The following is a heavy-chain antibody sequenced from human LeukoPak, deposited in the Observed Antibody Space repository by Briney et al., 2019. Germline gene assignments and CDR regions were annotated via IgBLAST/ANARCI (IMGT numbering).Heavy chain of an antibody. D-gene: IGHD3-10*01. Sequence: GGSLRLSCAASAFTFSSYEMNWVRQAPGKGLEWLLYINHSGDTIYYADSVKGRFTISRDNAKNSLYLQMNSLRAEDTAVYYCAKDNDYYGSGSYFVFGLDYWGQGTLVTVSS. V-gene: IGHV3-48*03. J-gene: IGHJ4*02. CDR1: AFTFSSYE. CDR3: AKDNDYYGSGSYFVFGLDY. CDR2: INHSGDTI.